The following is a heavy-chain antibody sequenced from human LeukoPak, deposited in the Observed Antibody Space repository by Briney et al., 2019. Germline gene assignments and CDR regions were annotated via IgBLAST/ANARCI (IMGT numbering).Heavy chain of an antibody. V-gene: IGHV4-34*01. Sequence: SETLSLTCAVYGGSFSGYYWSWIRQPPGKGLEWIGEINHGGSTNYNPSLKSRVTISVDTSKNQFSLKLSSVTAADTAVYYCARIIVVVTAIHRYWYFDLWGRGTLVTVSS. D-gene: IGHD2-21*02. J-gene: IGHJ2*01. CDR1: GGSFSGYY. CDR3: ARIIVVVTAIHRYWYFDL. CDR2: INHGGST.